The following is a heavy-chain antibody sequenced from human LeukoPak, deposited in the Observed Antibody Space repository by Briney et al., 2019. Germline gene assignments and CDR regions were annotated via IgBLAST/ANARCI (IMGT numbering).Heavy chain of an antibody. J-gene: IGHJ4*02. CDR1: GYSFTSYW. D-gene: IGHD2-2*01. Sequence: GESLKISCKGSGYSFTSYWIGWARQMPGKGLEWMGIIYPGDSDTRYSPSFQGQVTISADKSISTAYLQWSSLKASDTAMYYCASSIVVVPAANGPIGYWGQGTLVTVSS. CDR2: IYPGDSDT. V-gene: IGHV5-51*01. CDR3: ASSIVVVPAANGPIGY.